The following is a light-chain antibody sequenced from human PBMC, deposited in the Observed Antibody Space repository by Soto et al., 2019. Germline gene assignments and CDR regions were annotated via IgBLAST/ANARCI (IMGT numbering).Light chain of an antibody. CDR3: LQVKNFPRT. CDR1: QDINNR. CDR2: AAS. Sequence: DIQMTQAPSFVSASVGDRVTITCRARQDINNRGAWFQQRPGRAHKYLIQAASILQSGFPSRFKATGSGTDFTLTIDSLQPEDFATYYCLQVKNFPRTFGQGTKLEIK. V-gene: IGKV1-12*01. J-gene: IGKJ1*01.